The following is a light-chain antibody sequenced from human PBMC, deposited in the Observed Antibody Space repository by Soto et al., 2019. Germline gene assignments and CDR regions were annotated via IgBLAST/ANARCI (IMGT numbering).Light chain of an antibody. J-gene: IGLJ2*01. CDR1: SSDVGGYNY. CDR3: CSYAGSFVV. V-gene: IGLV2-11*01. CDR2: DVS. Sequence: QSALTQPRSVSGSPGQSVTISCTGTSSDVGGYNYVSWYQQHPGKAPKLMIFDVSKRPSGVPERFSGSKSGNTASLTISGLQAEDEADYYCCSYAGSFVVFGGGTKLTVL.